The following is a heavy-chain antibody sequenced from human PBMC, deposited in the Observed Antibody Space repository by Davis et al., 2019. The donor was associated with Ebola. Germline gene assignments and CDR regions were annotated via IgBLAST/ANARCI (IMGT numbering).Heavy chain of an antibody. D-gene: IGHD3-22*01. CDR2: IYHSGTT. Sequence: MPSETLSLTCAVSGGSISSSNWWSWVRQSPGKGLEWIGEIYHSGTTNYNPSLKSRVTISIDKFNNQFSLKLSSVTAADTAVYYCARDYYDTSGYLWYFDLWGRGTLVTVSS. CDR1: GGSISSSNW. CDR3: ARDYYDTSGYLWYFDL. J-gene: IGHJ2*01. V-gene: IGHV4-4*02.